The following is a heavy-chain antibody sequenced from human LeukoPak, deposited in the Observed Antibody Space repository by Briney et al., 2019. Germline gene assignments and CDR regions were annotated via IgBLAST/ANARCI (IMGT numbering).Heavy chain of an antibody. D-gene: IGHD3-10*01. J-gene: IGHJ6*03. CDR2: ISGSGGST. Sequence: PGGSVRLSCAASGFTFSSYAMSWVRQAPGKGLEWVSPISGSGGSTYYADSVKGRFTISRDNSKNTLFLQMNSLRAEDTAVYYCAKEGSGSGSAKYMDVWGKGTTVTVSS. CDR3: AKEGSGSGSAKYMDV. V-gene: IGHV3-23*01. CDR1: GFTFSSYA.